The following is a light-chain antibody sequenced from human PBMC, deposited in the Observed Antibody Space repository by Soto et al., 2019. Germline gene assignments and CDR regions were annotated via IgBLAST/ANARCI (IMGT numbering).Light chain of an antibody. CDR2: GAS. CDR1: QSVSSN. Sequence: IVMTQSPAPLSVSPGERATLSCRASQSVSSNLAWYQQKPGQAPRLLIYGASTRATGIPARFSGSGSGTECTLTISSLQSEDVAVYYCQQYNNWPITLGQGTRLEIK. V-gene: IGKV3-15*01. CDR3: QQYNNWPIT. J-gene: IGKJ5*01.